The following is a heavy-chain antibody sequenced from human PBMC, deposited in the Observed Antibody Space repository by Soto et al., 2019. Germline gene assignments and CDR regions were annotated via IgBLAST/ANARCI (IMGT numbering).Heavy chain of an antibody. CDR2: IYYSGIT. V-gene: IGHV4-39*01. CDR3: ARHWGDDYGDFPDQ. D-gene: IGHD4-17*01. CDR1: GDSVSRSNHY. J-gene: IGHJ5*02. Sequence: QLQLQESGPGLVKPSETLSLSCTVSGDSVSRSNHYWGWIRQPPGKGLEWIGNIYYSGITYYNPSLKSRVTISVDTSKNQFSLKLSSVTAADTAVYYCARHWGDDYGDFPDQWGQGTLVTVSS.